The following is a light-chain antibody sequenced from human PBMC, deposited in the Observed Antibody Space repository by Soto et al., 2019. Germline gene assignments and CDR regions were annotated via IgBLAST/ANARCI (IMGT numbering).Light chain of an antibody. V-gene: IGLV2-14*01. CDR3: SSYTSTDTLYL. CDR1: SRDVGGYNY. J-gene: IGLJ1*01. CDR2: DVS. Sequence: QSALTQPASVSGSPGQSITISCTGTSRDVGGYNYVSWYQLHPGKAPKVMIFDVSNRPSGVSSRFSASKSGNTASLTISGLQAEDEAYYYCSSYTSTDTLYLFGTATKVTVL.